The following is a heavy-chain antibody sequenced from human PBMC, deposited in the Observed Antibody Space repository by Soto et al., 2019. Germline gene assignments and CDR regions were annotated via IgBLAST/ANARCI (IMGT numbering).Heavy chain of an antibody. V-gene: IGHV4-34*01. CDR2: INHSGST. J-gene: IGHJ5*02. CDR1: GGSFSGYY. CDR3: AYVVTYYDFWSGYYLNWFDP. D-gene: IGHD3-3*01. Sequence: EPLSLTCAVYGGSFSGYYWSWTRQPPGEGLEWIGEINHSGSTNYNPSLKSRVTISVDTSKNQFSLKLSSVTASDTAVYYCAYVVTYYDFWSGYYLNWFDPWGQGTLVTVSS.